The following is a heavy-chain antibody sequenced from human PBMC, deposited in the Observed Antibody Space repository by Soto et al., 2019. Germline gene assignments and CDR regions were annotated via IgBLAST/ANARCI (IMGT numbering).Heavy chain of an antibody. V-gene: IGHV3-23*01. J-gene: IGHJ6*02. CDR1: GFTFGRSA. CDR2: ISGSGTST. Sequence: EVQLLESGGGLVQPGGSLRLSCAASGFTFGRSAMSWVRQAPGKGLEWVSGISGSGTSTYYADFLKGRSSISRDNPRNMLYLEISSLTFEDTAIFYCVKEKNYDISAAHYGIDVWGQGITVTVSS. CDR3: VKEKNYDISAAHYGIDV. D-gene: IGHD3-9*01.